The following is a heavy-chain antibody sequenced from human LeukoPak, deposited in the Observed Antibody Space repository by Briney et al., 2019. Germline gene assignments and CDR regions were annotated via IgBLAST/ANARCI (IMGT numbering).Heavy chain of an antibody. Sequence: ASVKVSCKASGYTFTSYAMHWVRQAPGQGLEWMGWISAYNGNTNYAQKLQGRVTMTTDTSTSTAYMELRSLRSDDTAVYYCATDRATQYFDYWGQGTLVSVSS. J-gene: IGHJ4*02. D-gene: IGHD2-15*01. CDR3: ATDRATQYFDY. CDR2: ISAYNGNT. V-gene: IGHV1-18*01. CDR1: GYTFTSYA.